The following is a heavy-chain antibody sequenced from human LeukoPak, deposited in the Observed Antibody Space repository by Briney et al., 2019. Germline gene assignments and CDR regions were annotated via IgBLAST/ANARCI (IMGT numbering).Heavy chain of an antibody. CDR3: AREDNAFEI. CDR2: INSGSNSI. CDR1: GFNFNDYE. J-gene: IGHJ3*02. D-gene: IGHD2-15*01. V-gene: IGHV3-48*03. Sequence: GGSLRHSCAASGFNFNDYEMNWVRQAPGKGLEWIAYINSGSNSIYYADSVRGRVTISRHNARNSLYLQINSLRAEDTAVYFCAREDNAFEIWGQGTVVTVSS.